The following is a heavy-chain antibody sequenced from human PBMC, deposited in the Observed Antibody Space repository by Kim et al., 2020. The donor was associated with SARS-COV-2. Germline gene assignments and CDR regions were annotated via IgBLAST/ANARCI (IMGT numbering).Heavy chain of an antibody. CDR1: GYSFTSYW. Sequence: GESLKISCKGSGYSFTSYWIGWVRQMPGKGLEWMGIIYPGDSDTRYSPSFQGQVTISADKSISTAYLQWSSLKASDTAMYYCARRLILLTEGDYYGMDVWGQGTTVTVSS. CDR2: IYPGDSDT. D-gene: IGHD3-10*01. CDR3: ARRLILLTEGDYYGMDV. V-gene: IGHV5-51*01. J-gene: IGHJ6*02.